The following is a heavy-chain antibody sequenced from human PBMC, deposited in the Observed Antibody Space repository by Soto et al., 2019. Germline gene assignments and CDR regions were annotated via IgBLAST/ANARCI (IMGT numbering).Heavy chain of an antibody. J-gene: IGHJ4*02. Sequence: GGSLRLSCAASGFTFSSYAMSWVRQAPGKGLEWVSAISGSGGSTYYADSVKGRFTISRDNSKNTLYLQMNSLRAEDTAVYYCAKDLGGYCSGGSCYGEFDYWGQGTLVTVSS. CDR3: AKDLGGYCSGGSCYGEFDY. D-gene: IGHD2-15*01. CDR1: GFTFSSYA. CDR2: ISGSGGST. V-gene: IGHV3-23*01.